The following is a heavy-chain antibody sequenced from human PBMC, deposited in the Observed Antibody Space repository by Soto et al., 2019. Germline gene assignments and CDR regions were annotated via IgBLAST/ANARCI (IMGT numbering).Heavy chain of an antibody. CDR3: AKYGTPTVTLPLDD. Sequence: GGSLILSCAASGFPFSSYDMSWVRQAPGKGLEWVSVIWHRDGNTYYADSVKGRFTISRDNSRNTLYLEVNSLRAEDTAVYYCAKYGTPTVTLPLDDWGQGTLVTVSS. CDR1: GFPFSSYD. J-gene: IGHJ4*02. CDR2: IWHRDGNT. D-gene: IGHD4-17*01. V-gene: IGHV3-23*01.